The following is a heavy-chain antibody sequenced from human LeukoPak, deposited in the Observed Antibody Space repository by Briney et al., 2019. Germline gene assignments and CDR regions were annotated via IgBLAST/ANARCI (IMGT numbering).Heavy chain of an antibody. V-gene: IGHV3-64*03. D-gene: IGHD6-13*01. Sequence: GGSLRLSCSASGFTFSGYAMHWVRQAPGKGLEYVSAIISNGESTYYSDSVKDRFTISRDNSKNTLYLQMSSLRPEDTAVYYCVKSASTWYLFDYWRQGTLVTVSS. CDR3: VKSASTWYLFDY. CDR1: GFTFSGYA. J-gene: IGHJ4*02. CDR2: IISNGEST.